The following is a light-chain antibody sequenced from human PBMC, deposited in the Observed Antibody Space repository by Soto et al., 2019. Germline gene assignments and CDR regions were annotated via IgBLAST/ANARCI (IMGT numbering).Light chain of an antibody. CDR1: QSVSSSY. Sequence: EIVLTQSPGTLSLSPGERATLSCRASQSVSSSYLAWYQQKPGQAPRLLIYGASSRSTGIPDRFSGSGSGTDFTLTSSRLEPEDCAVYYCQQYDSSPLAFGGGTKVDIK. J-gene: IGKJ4*02. CDR3: QQYDSSPLA. CDR2: GAS. V-gene: IGKV3-20*01.